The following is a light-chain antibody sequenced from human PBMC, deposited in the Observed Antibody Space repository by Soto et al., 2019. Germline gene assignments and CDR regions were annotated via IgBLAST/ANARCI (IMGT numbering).Light chain of an antibody. CDR1: QTISSW. J-gene: IGKJ5*01. V-gene: IGKV1-5*03. CDR2: KAS. Sequence: DIQMTQSPSTLSGSVGDRVTMTCRASQTISSWLAWYQQKPGKAPKLLIYKASTLKSGVPSRFSGSGSGTEFTLTIRSLQPEDFATYYCQQSFISPITFGQGTRLEIK. CDR3: QQSFISPIT.